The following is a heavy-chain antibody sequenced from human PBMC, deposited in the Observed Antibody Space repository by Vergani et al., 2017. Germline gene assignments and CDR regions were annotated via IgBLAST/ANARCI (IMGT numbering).Heavy chain of an antibody. CDR2: IRTKRFTYTT. J-gene: IGHJ4*02. CDR3: AGLDGASSWIDY. Sequence: EVQLVESGGGLVQPGGSLRPPCAAPGFPFSNHYMDWVPQAPGKGLEWVGRIRTKRFTYTTEYAGSVKVRFGISRDDSRNSLYLQMNSLKTEDTAVYYCAGLDGASSWIDYWGQGTLVTVSS. CDR1: GFPFSNHY. V-gene: IGHV3-72*01. D-gene: IGHD6-13*01.